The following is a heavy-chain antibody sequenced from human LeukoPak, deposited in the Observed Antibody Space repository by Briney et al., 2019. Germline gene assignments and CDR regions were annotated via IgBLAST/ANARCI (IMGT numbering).Heavy chain of an antibody. CDR1: GYHFTNYY. CDR2: INPDNSSR. V-gene: IGHV1-46*01. J-gene: IGHJ3*01. CDR3: ARAEITSDGYNSAFDV. Sequence: RASVKVSCKVSGYHFTNYYIHWVRQAPGQGLEWMGIINPDNSSRHYAQQFQGRVTMTSDMSTSTVYMELGGPRSDDTAIYYCARAEITSDGYNSAFDVWGQGTMVTVSS. D-gene: IGHD5-24*01.